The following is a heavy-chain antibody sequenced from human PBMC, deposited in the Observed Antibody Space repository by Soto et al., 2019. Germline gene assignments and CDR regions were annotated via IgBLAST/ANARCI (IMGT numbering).Heavy chain of an antibody. Sequence: DSVKVSCKASGLTSTNKKLPSVRQAPVQGLEWMGSINPGGGTIRHAQRFQGRITMTRDTSTSTVDGDVGSLRSDDTAVYYFAKETQGGGYGFVAGVQGTTGTVSS. CDR1: GLTSTNKK. J-gene: IGHJ6*01. CDR3: AKETQGGGYGFVA. D-gene: IGHD5-12*01. V-gene: IGHV1-46*03. CDR2: INPGGGTI.